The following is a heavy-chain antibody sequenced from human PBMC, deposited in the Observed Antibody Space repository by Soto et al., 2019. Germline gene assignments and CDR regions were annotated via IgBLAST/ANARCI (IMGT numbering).Heavy chain of an antibody. CDR3: ASTEGYCGGDCSPRYYYYGMDV. CDR2: IYYSGST. Sequence: PSETLSLTCTVSGGSISSGDYYWSWVRQPPGKGLEWIGYIYYSGSTYYNPSLKSRVTISVDTSKNQFSPKLSSVTAADTAVYYCASTEGYCGGDCSPRYYYYGMDVWGQGTTVTVSS. D-gene: IGHD2-21*02. CDR1: GGSISSGDYY. V-gene: IGHV4-30-4*01. J-gene: IGHJ6*02.